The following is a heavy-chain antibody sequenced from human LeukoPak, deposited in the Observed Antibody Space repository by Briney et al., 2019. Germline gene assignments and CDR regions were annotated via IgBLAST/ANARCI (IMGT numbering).Heavy chain of an antibody. Sequence: ASVKVSCKASGYTFTGYYMHWVRQAPGQGLEWMGRINPNSGGTNYAQKFQGRVTMTRDTSISTAYMELSRLRSDDTAVYYCARDASDLPPPYYYYYGMDVWGQGTTVTVSS. CDR1: GYTFTGYY. CDR3: ARDASDLPPPYYYYYGMDV. D-gene: IGHD3-3*01. J-gene: IGHJ6*02. V-gene: IGHV1-2*06. CDR2: INPNSGGT.